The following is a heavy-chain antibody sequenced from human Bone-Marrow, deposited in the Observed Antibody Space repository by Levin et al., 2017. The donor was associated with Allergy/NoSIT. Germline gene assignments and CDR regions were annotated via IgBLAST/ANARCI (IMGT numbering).Heavy chain of an antibody. CDR3: ARILPHHFWSGYYPYGMDV. J-gene: IGHJ6*02. Sequence: SETLSLTCTVSGGSISSSSYYWGWIRQPPGKGLEWIGSIYYSGSTYYNPSLKSRVTISVDTSKNQFSLKLSSVTAADTAVYYCARILPHHFWSGYYPYGMDVWGQGTTVTVSS. D-gene: IGHD3-3*02. CDR2: IYYSGST. V-gene: IGHV4-39*01. CDR1: GGSISSSSYY.